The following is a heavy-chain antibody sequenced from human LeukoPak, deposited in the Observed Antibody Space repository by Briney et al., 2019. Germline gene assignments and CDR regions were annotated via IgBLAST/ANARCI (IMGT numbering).Heavy chain of an antibody. CDR2: INPNSGGT. CDR1: GYTFTGYY. Sequence: ASVKVSCKASGYTFTGYYMHWVRQAPGQGLEWMGWINPNSGGTNYAQKFQGRVTMTRDTSISTAYMELSRLRSDDTAVYYCARPIERWVRTPFDPWGQGTLVTVSS. D-gene: IGHD1-14*01. J-gene: IGHJ5*02. V-gene: IGHV1-2*02. CDR3: ARPIERWVRTPFDP.